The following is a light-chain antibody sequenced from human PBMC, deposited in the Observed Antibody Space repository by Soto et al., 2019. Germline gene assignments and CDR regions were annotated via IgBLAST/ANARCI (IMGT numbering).Light chain of an antibody. CDR1: ASTIGRNY. CDR2: RNS. V-gene: IGLV1-47*01. J-gene: IGLJ1*01. CDR3: AAWDDNLSGFYV. Sequence: QSALTKSPSASGTPGQRVTISCSGSASTIGRNYVYWYQQLPGTAPKLLIYRNSQRPSGVPDRFSGSKSGTSASLAISGLRSEDEADYYCAAWDDNLSGFYVFGDGTKVTVL.